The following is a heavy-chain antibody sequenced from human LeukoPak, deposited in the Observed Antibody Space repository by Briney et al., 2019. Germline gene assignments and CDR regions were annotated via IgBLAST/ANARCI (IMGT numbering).Heavy chain of an antibody. J-gene: IGHJ4*02. CDR3: AKHTYHFENSGYSGGYDY. V-gene: IGHV3-23*01. D-gene: IGHD3-22*01. CDR2: ISGSGVST. CDR1: GLTFKNYA. Sequence: GGSLRLSCAACGLTFKNYAMSWVRQAPGKGLVWVSGISGSGVSTFYADSVKGRFTVSRDNSNNMLYLQMNSLRAEDTAVYYCAKHTYHFENSGYSGGYDYWGQGTLVTVSS.